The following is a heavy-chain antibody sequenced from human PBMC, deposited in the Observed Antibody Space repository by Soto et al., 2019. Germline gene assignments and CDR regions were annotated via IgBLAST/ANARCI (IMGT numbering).Heavy chain of an antibody. Sequence: SETLSLTCTVSGGSISSGGYYWSWIRQHPGKGLEWIGYIYYSGSTYYNPSLKSRVTISVDTSKNQFPLKLSSVTAADTAVYYCASSVISSGWYPNWFDPWGQGTLVTVSS. CDR3: ASSVISSGWYPNWFDP. V-gene: IGHV4-31*03. CDR2: IYYSGST. D-gene: IGHD6-19*01. CDR1: GGSISSGGYY. J-gene: IGHJ5*02.